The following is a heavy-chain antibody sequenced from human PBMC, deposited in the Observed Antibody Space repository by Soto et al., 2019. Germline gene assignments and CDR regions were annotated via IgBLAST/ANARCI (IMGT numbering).Heavy chain of an antibody. V-gene: IGHV5-10-1*01. J-gene: IGHJ4*02. CDR1: GYSFTSYW. CDR3: ARIVDTAMEPDY. Sequence: SGESLKISCKGSGYSFTSYWISWVRQMPGKGLEWMGRIDPSDSYTNYSPSFQGHVTISADKSISTAYLQWSSLKASDTAMYYCARIVDTAMEPDYWGQGTLVTVSS. CDR2: IDPSDSYT. D-gene: IGHD5-18*01.